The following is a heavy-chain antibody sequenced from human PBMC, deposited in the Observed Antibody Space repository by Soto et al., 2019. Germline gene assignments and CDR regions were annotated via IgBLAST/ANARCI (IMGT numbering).Heavy chain of an antibody. CDR2: IKSKTDGGTT. J-gene: IGHJ4*02. CDR3: TTGQVAGTRDY. CDR1: GFTFSNAW. D-gene: IGHD6-19*01. Sequence: GGSLRLSCAGSGFTFSNAWMSWVRQPPGKGLEWVGRIKSKTDGGTTDYVAPVKGRFIISRDDSKNMVYLQMNSLKTEDTAMYYCTTGQVAGTRDYWGQGTLVTVSS. V-gene: IGHV3-15*01.